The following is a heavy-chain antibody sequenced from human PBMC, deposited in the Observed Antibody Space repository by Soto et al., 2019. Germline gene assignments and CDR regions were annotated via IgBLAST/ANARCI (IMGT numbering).Heavy chain of an antibody. D-gene: IGHD6-19*01. V-gene: IGHV3-21*01. J-gene: IGHJ4*02. CDR3: ARAGIAVAGPRPVDY. Sequence: GGPLKLCCAASGVTFSSYSMNWVRQAPGKGLEWVSSISGSSSYIYYADSVKGRFTISRDNAKNSLYLQMNSLRAEDTAVYYCARAGIAVAGPRPVDYWGQGTLVTVSS. CDR2: ISGSSSYI. CDR1: GVTFSSYS.